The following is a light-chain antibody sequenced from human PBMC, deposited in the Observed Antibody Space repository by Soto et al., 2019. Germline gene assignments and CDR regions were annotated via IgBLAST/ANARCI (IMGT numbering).Light chain of an antibody. Sequence: DIVLTQSPGTLSLSPGERATLSCKASQSVSNNYLAWYQQKPGQAPGLLIYGASNRATGIPDRFSGSGSGTDFTLTISRLEPEDFAVYYCQQYGSSGTLGQGTKVDIK. J-gene: IGKJ1*01. V-gene: IGKV3-20*01. CDR2: GAS. CDR3: QQYGSSGT. CDR1: QSVSNNY.